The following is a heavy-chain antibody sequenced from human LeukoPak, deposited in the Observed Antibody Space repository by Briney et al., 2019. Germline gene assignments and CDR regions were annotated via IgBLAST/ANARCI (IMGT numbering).Heavy chain of an antibody. J-gene: IGHJ6*04. D-gene: IGHD3-10*02. CDR2: ISSSGENI. V-gene: IGHV3-21*01. CDR1: GFTFSSYS. CDR3: AELGITMIGGV. Sequence: GGSLRLSCATSGFTFSSYSMNWVRQAPGKGLEWVSSISSSGENIYYADSVKGRFTISRDNAKNSLYLQMNSLRAEDTAVYYCAELGITMIGGVWGKGTTVTISS.